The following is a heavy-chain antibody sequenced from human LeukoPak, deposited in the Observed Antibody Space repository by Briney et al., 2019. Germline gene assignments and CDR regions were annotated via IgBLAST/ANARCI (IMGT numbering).Heavy chain of an antibody. Sequence: GSLRLSCVASGFTFSSYWMHWVRKDPRKGLVWVSRINRDGRNINYADSVRGRFTISRDNAKNTLYLQMNTLRVEDTAVYYCTRDPMDYDVSTGLHHYYMDVWGQGTTVTVSS. D-gene: IGHD3-9*01. CDR3: TRDPMDYDVSTGLHHYYMDV. CDR2: INRDGRNI. V-gene: IGHV3-74*01. CDR1: GFTFSSYW. J-gene: IGHJ6*02.